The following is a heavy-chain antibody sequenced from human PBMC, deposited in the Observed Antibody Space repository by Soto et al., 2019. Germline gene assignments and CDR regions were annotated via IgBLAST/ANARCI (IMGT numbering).Heavy chain of an antibody. J-gene: IGHJ4*02. D-gene: IGHD2-15*01. Sequence: EVQLVESGGGLVQPGGSLRLSCAASGFTFSSYWMSWVRQAPGKGLEWVANIKQDGSEKYYVDSVKGRFTISRDNAKNSLYLQMNSLRDEDTAVYYCARDRRSPGYCSGGSCRYFDYWGQGTLVTVSS. CDR2: IKQDGSEK. CDR1: GFTFSSYW. V-gene: IGHV3-7*01. CDR3: ARDRRSPGYCSGGSCRYFDY.